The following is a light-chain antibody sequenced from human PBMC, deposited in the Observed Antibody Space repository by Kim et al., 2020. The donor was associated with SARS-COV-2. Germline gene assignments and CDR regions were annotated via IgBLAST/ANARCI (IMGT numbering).Light chain of an antibody. J-gene: IGLJ3*02. V-gene: IGLV2-14*01. CDR2: DVT. Sequence: QSALTQPASVSGSPGQSITISCTGTNSDVGGYDYVSWYQQRPGKAPKLIIYDVTKRPSGVSNRFSGSKSGNTASLTVSVLQAEDEADYYCNSFTSSSTLWLFGGGTQLTVL. CDR3: NSFTSSSTLWL. CDR1: NSDVGGYDY.